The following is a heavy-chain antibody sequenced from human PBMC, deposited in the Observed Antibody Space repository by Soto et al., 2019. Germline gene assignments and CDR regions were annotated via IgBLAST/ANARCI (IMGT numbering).Heavy chain of an antibody. CDR2: IHGGGGAT. V-gene: IGHV3-23*01. CDR3: AKFEGRPMAYWYLVF. CDR1: GFTFSAYA. D-gene: IGHD3-9*01. Sequence: EVQLLESGGGLVRPGGSLRLSCAASGFTFSAYAMGWVRQAPGKGLEWVSTIHGGGGATHYADSVKGRFTISRDDSKNTMYAQMTSLRAEDTAVYICAKFEGRPMAYWYLVFWCRGTLVTVSS. J-gene: IGHJ2*01.